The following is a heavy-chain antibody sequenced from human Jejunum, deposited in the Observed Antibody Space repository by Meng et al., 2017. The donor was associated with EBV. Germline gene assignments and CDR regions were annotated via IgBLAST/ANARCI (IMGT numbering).Heavy chain of an antibody. CDR2: IFYTGNT. J-gene: IGHJ5*02. CDR1: GDTLFNGGHY. Sequence: QVPLPGAGPGLVKPSQTLSLTFAVSGDTLFNGGHYWTWIRQPPGKGLEWIGYIFYTGNTYYNPSLKSRVTISLDISKNQFSLNLTSVTAADTAVYYCARDTNGDYGWVDPWGQGTLVTVSS. D-gene: IGHD4-17*01. CDR3: ARDTNGDYGWVDP. V-gene: IGHV4-30-4*01.